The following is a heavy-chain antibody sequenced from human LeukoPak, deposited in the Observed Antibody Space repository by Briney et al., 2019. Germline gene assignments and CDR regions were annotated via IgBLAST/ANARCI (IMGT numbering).Heavy chain of an antibody. J-gene: IGHJ3*02. V-gene: IGHV3-15*01. CDR1: GFAFSIAW. CDR2: IRSNTDGGTT. CDR3: TTNPPDFDI. Sequence: GGSLRLSCAASGFAFSIAWVTWVRQAPGKGLEWVGRIRSNTDGGTTDYAAPVKGRFTISRDDSTNTVYPQMKSLKTEDTGVYYCTTNPPDFDIWGQGTMVTVSS.